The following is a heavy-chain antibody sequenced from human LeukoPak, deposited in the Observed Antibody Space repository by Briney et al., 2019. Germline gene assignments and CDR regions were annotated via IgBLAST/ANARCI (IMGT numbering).Heavy chain of an antibody. D-gene: IGHD3-16*02. CDR3: ARDLYDYVWGSYPPGY. J-gene: IGHJ4*02. CDR2: ISSSSSYI. V-gene: IGHV3-21*01. Sequence: GGSLRLSCAASGFTFSSYSMNWVRQAPGKGLEWVSSISSSSSYIYYADSVKGRFTISRDNAKNSLYLQMNSLRAEDTAVYYCARDLYDYVWGSYPPGYWGQGTLVTVSS. CDR1: GFTFSSYS.